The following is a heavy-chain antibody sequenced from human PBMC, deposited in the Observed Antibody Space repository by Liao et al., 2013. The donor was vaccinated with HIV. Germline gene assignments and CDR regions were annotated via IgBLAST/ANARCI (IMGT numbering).Heavy chain of an antibody. V-gene: IGHV4-34*01. CDR2: VDHSGSS. Sequence: QVQLQQWGAGLLKPSETLSLTCAVYGGSFSDYYWSWIRQSPGNGAWSGLGKVDHSGSSNYNPSLKSRVTISVDTSKNQFSLRLSSVTAADTAVYYCARGRGTSAFDIWGQGTVVTVSS. J-gene: IGHJ3*02. D-gene: IGHD1-1*01. CDR1: GGSFSDYY. CDR3: ARGRGTSAFDI.